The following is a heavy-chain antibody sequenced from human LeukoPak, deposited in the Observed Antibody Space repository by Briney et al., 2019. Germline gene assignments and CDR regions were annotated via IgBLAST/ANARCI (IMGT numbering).Heavy chain of an antibody. Sequence: NPSETLSLTCTVSGGSISSSSYYWGWIRQPPGKGLEWIGSIYYSGSTYYNPSLKSRVTISVDTSKNHFSLKLSSVTAADTAVYYCAQVAGTPYYYYYYMDVWGKGTTVTVSS. D-gene: IGHD6-19*01. V-gene: IGHV4-39*01. CDR1: GGSISSSSYY. CDR2: IYYSGST. CDR3: AQVAGTPYYYYYYMDV. J-gene: IGHJ6*03.